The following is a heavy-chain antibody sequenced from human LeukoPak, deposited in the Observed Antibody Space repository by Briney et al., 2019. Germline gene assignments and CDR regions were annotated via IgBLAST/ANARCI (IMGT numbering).Heavy chain of an antibody. D-gene: IGHD3-9*01. Sequence: SETLSLTCAVYGGSFSGYYWSWIRQPPGKGLEWIGEINHSGSTNYNPSLKSRVTISADTSKNQFSLKLSSVTAADTAVYYCARGGYYDKPFDYWGQGTLVTVSS. CDR3: ARGGYYDKPFDY. CDR1: GGSFSGYY. V-gene: IGHV4-34*01. CDR2: INHSGST. J-gene: IGHJ4*02.